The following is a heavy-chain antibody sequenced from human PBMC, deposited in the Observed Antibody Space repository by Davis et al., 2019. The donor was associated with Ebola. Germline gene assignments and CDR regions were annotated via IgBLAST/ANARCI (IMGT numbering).Heavy chain of an antibody. CDR2: ISSDGSTK. V-gene: IGHV3-30-3*01. Sequence: GGSLRLSCAASEVTFRSSANHWVRQATGKGLEWVAFISSDGSTKYYADSVKGRFTISRDTSKNTLYLQMDSLRGEDTAVYYCARGLWDYYGSGLPKYFDNWGQGTLVTVSS. D-gene: IGHD3-10*01. J-gene: IGHJ4*02. CDR3: ARGLWDYYGSGLPKYFDN. CDR1: EVTFRSSA.